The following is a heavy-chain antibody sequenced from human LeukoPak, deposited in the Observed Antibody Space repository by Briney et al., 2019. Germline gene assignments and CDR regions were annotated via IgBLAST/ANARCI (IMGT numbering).Heavy chain of an antibody. CDR1: GFTICSNK. CDR2: ISSSGSTI. Sequence: PGGSLCLSCAASGFTICSNKMSWVWQAPGKGLEWVSYISSSGSTIYYSDSVKGRFTISRDNAKNSLYLQMNSLSPEDTAVYYCAHVKARSVSDFDIWGQGTMVTVSS. D-gene: IGHD3-3*01. J-gene: IGHJ3*02. CDR3: AHVKARSVSDFDI. V-gene: IGHV3-48*03.